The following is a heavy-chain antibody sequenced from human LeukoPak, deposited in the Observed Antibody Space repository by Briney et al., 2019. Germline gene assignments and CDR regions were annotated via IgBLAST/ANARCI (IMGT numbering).Heavy chain of an antibody. CDR1: GGTFSSYA. J-gene: IGHJ4*02. Sequence: ASVKVSCKASGGTFSSYAISWVRQAPGQGLEWMGWISAYNGNTNYAQKLQGRVTMATDTSTSTAYMELRSLRSDDTAVYYCARARGYDSSGYGRPYYFDYWGQGTPVTVSS. D-gene: IGHD3-22*01. CDR2: ISAYNGNT. CDR3: ARARGYDSSGYGRPYYFDY. V-gene: IGHV1-18*01.